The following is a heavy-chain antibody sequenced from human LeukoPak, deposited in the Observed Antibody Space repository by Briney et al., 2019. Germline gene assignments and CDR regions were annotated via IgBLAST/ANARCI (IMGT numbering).Heavy chain of an antibody. J-gene: IGHJ3*02. V-gene: IGHV4-59*01. CDR2: IYYSGST. D-gene: IGHD2/OR15-2a*01. CDR3: ARGSIREDAFDI. CDR1: GGSISSYY. Sequence: SETLSLTCTVSGGSISSYYWSWIRQPPGKGLEWIGYIYYSGSTNYNPSLKSRVTISVDTSKNQFSLKLSSVTAADTAVYYCARGSIREDAFDIWGQGTMVTVSS.